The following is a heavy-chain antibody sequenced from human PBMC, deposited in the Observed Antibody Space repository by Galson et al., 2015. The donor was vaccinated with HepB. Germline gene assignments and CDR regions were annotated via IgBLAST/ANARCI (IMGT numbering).Heavy chain of an antibody. J-gene: IGHJ4*02. V-gene: IGHV3-49*03. CDR3: TREVDCSGTSCYPT. Sequence: SLRLSCAASGFTFGDYAMSWFRQAPGKGLECVGFLSSKAYGGTREYAASVKDRFIISRADSRSIAYLQMNSLKTADTAVYYCTREVDCSGTSCYPTWGRGTLVSVSS. D-gene: IGHD2-2*01. CDR1: GFTFGDYA. CDR2: LSSKAYGGTR.